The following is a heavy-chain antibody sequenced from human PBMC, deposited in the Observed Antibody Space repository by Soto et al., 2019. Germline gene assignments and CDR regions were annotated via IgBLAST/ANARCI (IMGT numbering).Heavy chain of an antibody. J-gene: IGHJ4*02. V-gene: IGHV4-31*03. Sequence: PSETLSLTCTVSGGSISSGGYYWSWIRQHPGKGLEWIGYIYYSGSTYYNPSLKSRVTISVDTSKNQFSLKLSSVTAADTAVYYCARAKNYDFWSGFQYYFDYWGQGTLVTVSS. CDR1: GGSISSGGYY. CDR2: IYYSGST. D-gene: IGHD3-3*01. CDR3: ARAKNYDFWSGFQYYFDY.